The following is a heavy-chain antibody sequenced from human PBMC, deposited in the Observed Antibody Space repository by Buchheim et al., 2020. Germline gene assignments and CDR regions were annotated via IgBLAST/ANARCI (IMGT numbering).Heavy chain of an antibody. CDR2: IYYSWST. Sequence: QVQLQESGPGLVKPSQTLSLTCTVSGGSISSGGYYWSWIRQHPGKGLEWIGYIYYSWSTYSNPSLNRRVTISVDTSNNQFSLKLSSVTAADTAVYYCARSTSIFGVVIIEGPIDYWGQGTL. D-gene: IGHD3-3*01. V-gene: IGHV4-31*03. CDR1: GGSISSGGYY. J-gene: IGHJ4*02. CDR3: ARSTSIFGVVIIEGPIDY.